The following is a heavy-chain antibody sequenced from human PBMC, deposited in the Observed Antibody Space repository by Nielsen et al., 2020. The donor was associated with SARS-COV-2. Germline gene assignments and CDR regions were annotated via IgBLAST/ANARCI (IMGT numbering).Heavy chain of an antibody. V-gene: IGHV3-9*01. D-gene: IGHD3-22*01. CDR1: GFTFDDYA. J-gene: IGHJ6*02. CDR2: ISWNSGSI. Sequence: SLKISCAASGFTFDDYAMHWVRQAPGKGLEWVSGISWNSGSIGYADSVKGRFTISRDNAKNSLYLQMNSLRAEDTALYYCAKDQRSGYYYYYYGMDVWGQGTTVTVSS. CDR3: AKDQRSGYYYYYYGMDV.